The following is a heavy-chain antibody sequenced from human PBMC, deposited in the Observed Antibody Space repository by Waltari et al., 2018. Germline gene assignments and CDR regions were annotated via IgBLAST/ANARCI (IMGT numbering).Heavy chain of an antibody. D-gene: IGHD3-10*01. J-gene: IGHJ4*02. V-gene: IGHV4-39*07. CDR2: IYYSGST. CDR3: ARAAYGSGSYPFDY. CDR1: GGSISSSSYY. Sequence: QLQLQESGPGLVKPSETLSLTCTVSGGSISSSSYYWGWIRQPPGKGLEWIGSIYYSGSTNYNPSLKSRVTMSVDTSKNQFSLKLSSVTAADTAVYYCARAAYGSGSYPFDYWGQGTLVTVSS.